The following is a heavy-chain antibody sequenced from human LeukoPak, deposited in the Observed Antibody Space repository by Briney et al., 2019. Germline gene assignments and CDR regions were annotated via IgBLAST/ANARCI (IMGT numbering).Heavy chain of an antibody. V-gene: IGHV1-69*13. CDR1: GRTFSSYA. CDR3: ARGGVYYDFWSGYQNFDY. J-gene: IGHJ4*02. CDR2: IIPIFGTA. D-gene: IGHD3-3*01. Sequence: ASVTVSCKASGRTFSSYAISWVRQAPGQGLQWMGGIIPIFGTANYAQQFQGRVTITAHESPSPAYMELSSLRSEDTAVYYCARGGVYYDFWSGYQNFDYWGQGTLVTVSS.